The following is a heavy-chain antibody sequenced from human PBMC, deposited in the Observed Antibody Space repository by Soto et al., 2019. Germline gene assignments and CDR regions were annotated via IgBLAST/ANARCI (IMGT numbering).Heavy chain of an antibody. D-gene: IGHD4-17*01. V-gene: IGHV3-30-3*01. J-gene: IGHJ4*02. Sequence: QVQLVESGGGVVQLGRSLRLSCAASGFTFSSYALHWVRQAPGKGLEWVALISYDGSNKYYADSVKGRFTISRDNSKNTLDLQMNSLRAEDTAVYYCARDHSYGVPDYWGQGTLVTFSS. CDR3: ARDHSYGVPDY. CDR2: ISYDGSNK. CDR1: GFTFSSYA.